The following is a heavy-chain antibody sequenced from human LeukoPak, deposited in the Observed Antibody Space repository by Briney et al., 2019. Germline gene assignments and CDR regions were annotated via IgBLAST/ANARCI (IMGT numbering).Heavy chain of an antibody. Sequence: MASETLSLTCTVSGGSISSGDYYWSWIRQPPGKGLEWIGFIYHTGSFHYNPSLKSRVTISVDTSKNQFSLKLSSVTAADTAVYYCARLETRRSYRYCTSTSCYGDSDYNYYGMDVWGQGTTVTVSS. D-gene: IGHD2-2*01. J-gene: IGHJ6*02. CDR2: IYHTGSF. CDR1: GGSISSGDYY. CDR3: ARLETRRSYRYCTSTSCYGDSDYNYYGMDV. V-gene: IGHV4-30-4*01.